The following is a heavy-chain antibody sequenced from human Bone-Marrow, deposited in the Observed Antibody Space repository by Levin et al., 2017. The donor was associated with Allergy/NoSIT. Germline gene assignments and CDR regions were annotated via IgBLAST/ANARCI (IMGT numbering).Heavy chain of an antibody. CDR2: IYYSGST. Sequence: SCTVSGGSISSSSYYWGWIRQPPGKGLEWIGSIYYSGSTYYNPSLKSRVTISVDTSKNQFSLKLSSVTAADTAVYYCARVGSSTSCYSLAYYGMDVWGQGTTVTVSS. J-gene: IGHJ6*02. V-gene: IGHV4-39*07. CDR1: GGSISSSSYY. CDR3: ARVGSSTSCYSLAYYGMDV. D-gene: IGHD2-2*01.